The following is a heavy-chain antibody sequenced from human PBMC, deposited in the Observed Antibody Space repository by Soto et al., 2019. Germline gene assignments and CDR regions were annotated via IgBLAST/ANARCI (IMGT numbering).Heavy chain of an antibody. CDR3: ARATVATFWWFDP. D-gene: IGHD5-12*01. V-gene: IGHV3-21*01. CDR1: GFTFSSYS. J-gene: IGHJ5*02. CDR2: ISSSSYI. Sequence: PGGSLRLSCAASGFTFSSYSMNWVRQAPGKGLEWVSSISSSSYIYYADSVKGRFTISRDNAKNSLYLQMNSLRAEDTAVYYCARATVATFWWFDPWGQGTLVTVSS.